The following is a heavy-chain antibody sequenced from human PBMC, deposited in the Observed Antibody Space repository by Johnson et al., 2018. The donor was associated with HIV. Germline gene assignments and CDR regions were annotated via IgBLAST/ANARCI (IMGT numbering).Heavy chain of an antibody. Sequence: EVQLVESVGGLVQPGRSLRLSCAASGFTFDDYAMHWVRQAPGKGPEWVSGITWNSGSIGYADSVKGRFTISRDNAKNSLYLQMKSLRPEDTALYYCAKDSRAYAFDIWGQGTMVTVSS. V-gene: IGHV3-9*01. J-gene: IGHJ3*02. CDR1: GFTFDDYA. CDR3: AKDSRAYAFDI. CDR2: ITWNSGSI.